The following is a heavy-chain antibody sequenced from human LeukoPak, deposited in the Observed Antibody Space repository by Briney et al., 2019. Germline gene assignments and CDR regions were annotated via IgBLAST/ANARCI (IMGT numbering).Heavy chain of an antibody. CDR1: GGTFSSYA. Sequence: ASVKVSCKASGGTFSSYAISWVRQAPGQGLEWMGWISAYNGNTNYAQKLQGRVTMTTDTSTSTAYMELRSLRSDDTAVYYCARTDLRDYYGSGSYPFDYWGQGTLVTVSS. J-gene: IGHJ4*02. CDR2: ISAYNGNT. V-gene: IGHV1-18*01. CDR3: ARTDLRDYYGSGSYPFDY. D-gene: IGHD3-10*01.